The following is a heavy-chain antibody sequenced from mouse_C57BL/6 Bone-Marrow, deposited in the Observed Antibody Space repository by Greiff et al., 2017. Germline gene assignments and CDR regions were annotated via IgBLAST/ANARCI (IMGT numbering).Heavy chain of an antibody. V-gene: IGHV1-42*01. CDR1: GYSFTGYY. CDR3: TSPYGSSYGGFAY. D-gene: IGHD1-1*01. Sequence: EVQLQQSGPELVKPGASVKISCKASGYSFTGYYMNWVKQSPEKSLEWIGEINPSTGGTTYNQKFKAKATLTVDKSSSTAYMQLKSLTSEDSAVYYCTSPYGSSYGGFAYGGQGTLVTVSA. CDR2: INPSTGGT. J-gene: IGHJ3*01.